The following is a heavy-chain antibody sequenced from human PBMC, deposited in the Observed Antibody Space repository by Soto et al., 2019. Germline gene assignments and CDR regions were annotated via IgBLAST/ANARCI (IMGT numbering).Heavy chain of an antibody. Sequence: QVQLQQWGAGLLKPSETLSLTCAVYDGSFSAYYWTWIRQPPGRGLEWIGEINHSGSTNYNPSLESRVTISVETTKKQFSLKLKSVTAADTAMYYCAPSPVCSDTSGYGGFFGPWSQGTVVTVSS. CDR3: APSPVCSDTSGYGGFFGP. D-gene: IGHD6-25*01. V-gene: IGHV4-34*01. CDR1: DGSFSAYY. CDR2: INHSGST. J-gene: IGHJ5*02.